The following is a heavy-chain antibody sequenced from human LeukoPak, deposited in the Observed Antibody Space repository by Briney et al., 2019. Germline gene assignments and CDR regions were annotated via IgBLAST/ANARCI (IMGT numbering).Heavy chain of an antibody. CDR2: ISVSVGST. J-gene: IGHJ4*02. V-gene: IGHV3-23*01. Sequence: GGSLRLSCAASGFTFSTFAMSWVRQAPGKGLEWVSTISVSVGSTYYADSVKGRFTISRDNSKNTLYLQMNSLRAEDTAVYYCAREIRYYGSGSYYGGYFDCWGQGTLVTVSS. CDR3: AREIRYYGSGSYYGGYFDC. D-gene: IGHD3-10*01. CDR1: GFTFSTFA.